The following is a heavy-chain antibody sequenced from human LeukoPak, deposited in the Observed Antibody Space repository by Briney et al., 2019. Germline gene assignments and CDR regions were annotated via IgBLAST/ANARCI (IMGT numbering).Heavy chain of an antibody. CDR1: GYTFTSYD. Sequence: ASVKVSCKASGYTFTSYDINWVRQATGEGLEWMGWMNPSSGNTGYAQKFQGRVTMTRNTSISTAYMELSSLRSEDTAVYYCARASSTRSWFDPWGQGTLVTVSP. CDR3: ARASSTRSWFDP. J-gene: IGHJ5*02. V-gene: IGHV1-8*01. CDR2: MNPSSGNT. D-gene: IGHD2-2*01.